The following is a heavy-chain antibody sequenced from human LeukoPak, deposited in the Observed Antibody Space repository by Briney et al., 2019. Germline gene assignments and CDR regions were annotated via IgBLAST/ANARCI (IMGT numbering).Heavy chain of an antibody. CDR3: AKGGQIAAAGPGFDY. CDR2: IRDDGSNK. CDR1: GFTFSSYG. V-gene: IGHV3-30*02. Sequence: GGSLRLSWAASGFTFSSYGMHWVRQAPGKGLEWVAFIRDDGSNKYYADSVKGRFTISRDNSKNALYLQMNSLRAEDTAVYYCAKGGQIAAAGPGFDYWGQGTLVTVSS. D-gene: IGHD6-13*01. J-gene: IGHJ4*02.